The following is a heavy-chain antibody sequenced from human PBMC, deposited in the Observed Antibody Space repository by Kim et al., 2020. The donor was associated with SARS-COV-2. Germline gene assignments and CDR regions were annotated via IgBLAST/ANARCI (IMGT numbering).Heavy chain of an antibody. J-gene: IGHJ3*02. V-gene: IGHV1-69*01. CDR3: ARGSVVPAAMLNAFDI. CDR1: GGTFSSYA. Sequence: KVSCKASGGTFSSYAISWVRQAPGQGLEWMGGIIPIFGTANYAQKFQGRVTITADESTSTAYMELSSLRSEDTAVYYCARGSVVPAAMLNAFDIWGQGTMVTVSS. D-gene: IGHD2-2*01. CDR2: IIPIFGTA.